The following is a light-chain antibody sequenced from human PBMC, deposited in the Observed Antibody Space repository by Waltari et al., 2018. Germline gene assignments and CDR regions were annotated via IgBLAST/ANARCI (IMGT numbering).Light chain of an antibody. CDR3: QQYTGYSYT. J-gene: IGKJ2*01. V-gene: IGKV1-5*03. CDR2: KAS. Sequence: IQMTQSPSTLSASVGDRVSITCRASQSINNWLAWEQQKSGKAPKLLLYKASSLESGVPSRFSGSGYWTEFTLTISSLQPDDFATYYCQQYTGYSYTFGQGTKLEIK. CDR1: QSINNW.